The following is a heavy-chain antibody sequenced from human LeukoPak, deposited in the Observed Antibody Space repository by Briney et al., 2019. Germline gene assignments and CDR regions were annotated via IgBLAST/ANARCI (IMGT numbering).Heavy chain of an antibody. Sequence: SSGKYIYYADSVKGRFTISRDNAKNSLYLQMNSLRAEDTAVYYCAKTPFYGSGSYFPFDYWGQGTLVTVSS. CDR2: SSGKYI. J-gene: IGHJ4*02. V-gene: IGHV3-21*01. CDR3: AKTPFYGSGSYFPFDY. D-gene: IGHD3-10*01.